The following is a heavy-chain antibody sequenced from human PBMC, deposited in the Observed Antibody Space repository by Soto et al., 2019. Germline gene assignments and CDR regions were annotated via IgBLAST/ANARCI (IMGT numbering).Heavy chain of an antibody. CDR2: ISYDGSNK. Sequence: GGSLRLSCAASGFTFSSYGMHWVRQAPGKGLEWVAVISYDGSNKYYADSVKGRFTISRDNSKNTLYLQMNSLRAEDTAVYYCAREGGTLVQIDYWGQGTLVTVSS. CDR3: AREGGTLVQIDY. D-gene: IGHD1-1*01. J-gene: IGHJ4*02. CDR1: GFTFSSYG. V-gene: IGHV3-30*03.